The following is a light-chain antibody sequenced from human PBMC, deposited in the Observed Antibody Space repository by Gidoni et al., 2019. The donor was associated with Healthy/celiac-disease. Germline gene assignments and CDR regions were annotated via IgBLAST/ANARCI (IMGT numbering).Light chain of an antibody. J-gene: IGLJ2*01. Sequence: SYELTQPPSVSVSPGQTASITCSGDKSGDTYACWYQQKPGQSPVLVIYKDSKRPSGIPERFSGSNSGNTATLTISGTQAMDEADYYCQAWDSSTGVFGGGTKLTVL. CDR3: QAWDSSTGV. CDR1: KSGDTY. V-gene: IGLV3-1*01. CDR2: KDS.